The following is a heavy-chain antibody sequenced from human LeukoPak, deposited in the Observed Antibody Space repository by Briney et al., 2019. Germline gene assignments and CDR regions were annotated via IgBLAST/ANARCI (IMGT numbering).Heavy chain of an antibody. J-gene: IGHJ5*01. V-gene: IGHV4-39*01. D-gene: IGHD3-3*01. Sequence: SETLSLTCTVSGGSISSSSYYWGWIRQPPGKGLEWIVSIYYSGSTYYNPSLKSRVTISVDTSKNQFSLKLTSATAADTAAYYCERSRGRRITISGVVITPDSWGPGQLVTASS. CDR3: ERSRGRRITISGVVITPDS. CDR1: GGSISSSSYY. CDR2: IYYSGST.